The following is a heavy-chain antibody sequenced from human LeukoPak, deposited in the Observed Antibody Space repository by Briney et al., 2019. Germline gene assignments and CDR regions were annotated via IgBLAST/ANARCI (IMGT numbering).Heavy chain of an antibody. CDR1: GFTFSSYW. D-gene: IGHD2-2*02. CDR2: IKQDGSEK. CDR3: ARTCSSTSCYNY. V-gene: IGHV3-7*03. Sequence: GGSLRLSCAASGFTFSSYWMSWVRQPPGKDLEWVANIKQDGSEKYYVDSVKGRFTTSRDNAKNSLYLQMNSLRAEDTAVYYCARTCSSTSCYNYWGQGTLVTVSS. J-gene: IGHJ4*02.